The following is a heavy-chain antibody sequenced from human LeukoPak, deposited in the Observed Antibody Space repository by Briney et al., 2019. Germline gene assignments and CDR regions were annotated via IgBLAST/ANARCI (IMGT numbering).Heavy chain of an antibody. CDR3: ARHISSWSPSAPLDY. J-gene: IGHJ4*02. CDR2: IYYSGST. D-gene: IGHD6-13*01. CDR1: GGSISSSSYS. Sequence: SETLSLTCTVSGGSISSSSYSWGWIRQPPGKGLEWIGSIYYSGSTYYNPSLKSRVTISVDTSKKQFSLKLSSVTAADTAVYYCARHISSWSPSAPLDYWGQGTLVTVSS. V-gene: IGHV4-39*01.